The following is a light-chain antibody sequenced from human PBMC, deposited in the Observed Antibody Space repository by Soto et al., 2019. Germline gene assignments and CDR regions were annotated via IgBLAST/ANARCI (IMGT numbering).Light chain of an antibody. Sequence: DIQLTQSPSTLSASVGDRVTITCRASQSISGWLGWYQQKPGKAPKLLIYKSSSSESGVPSRFSGSGSGTEFTLTISSLQPEDFATYYCQQYKSYSPFTFGGGTKVDI. CDR3: QQYKSYSPFT. CDR1: QSISGW. J-gene: IGKJ4*01. V-gene: IGKV1-5*03. CDR2: KSS.